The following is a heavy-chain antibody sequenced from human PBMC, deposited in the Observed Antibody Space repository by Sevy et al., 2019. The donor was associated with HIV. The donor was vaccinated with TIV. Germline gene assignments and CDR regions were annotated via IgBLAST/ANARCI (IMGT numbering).Heavy chain of an antibody. CDR3: ARDFPRLDYYGSGSYYTSDY. J-gene: IGHJ4*02. D-gene: IGHD3-10*01. V-gene: IGHV1-18*01. CDR2: ISTYNDDT. Sequence: ASVKVSCKASGYTLTSHGISWVRQAPGQGLEWVGWISTYNDDTKYVQKVQGRVTMTTDTSTTTVFMELRSLRSDDTAIYYYARDFPRLDYYGSGSYYTSDYWGQGTLVTVSS. CDR1: GYTLTSHG.